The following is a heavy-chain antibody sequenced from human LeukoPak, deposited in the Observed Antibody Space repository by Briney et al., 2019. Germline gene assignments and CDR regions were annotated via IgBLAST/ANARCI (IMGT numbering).Heavy chain of an antibody. V-gene: IGHV5-51*01. Sequence: GESLKISCKGSGYSFTTYWIGWVRQMPGKGLEWMGIIYPGDSDTRYSPSFQGQVTISADKSISTAYLQWSSLRASDTATYYCARGGSGWYSYFDYWGQGSLVTVSS. D-gene: IGHD6-19*01. CDR2: IYPGDSDT. CDR1: GYSFTTYW. CDR3: ARGGSGWYSYFDY. J-gene: IGHJ4*02.